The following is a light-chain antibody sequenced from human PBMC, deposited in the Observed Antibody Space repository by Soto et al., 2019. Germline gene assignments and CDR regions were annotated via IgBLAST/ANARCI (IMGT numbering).Light chain of an antibody. CDR3: QQYGSSGT. CDR2: GAS. CDR1: QGLNRN. Sequence: QARGPLSLSPGAPATLSCRPSQGLNRNLAWYQQKLGQAPRVLIYGASNRATGIPDRFSGSGSGTDFTLTISRLAPEDFAVYYCQQYGSSGTFGQGTKVDIK. V-gene: IGKV3-20*01. J-gene: IGKJ1*01.